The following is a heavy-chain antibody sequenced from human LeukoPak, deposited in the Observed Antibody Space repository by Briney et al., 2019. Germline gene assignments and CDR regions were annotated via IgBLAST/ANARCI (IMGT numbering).Heavy chain of an antibody. D-gene: IGHD1-14*01. CDR3: ARDNNLEFDY. CDR1: GFTFSTYW. V-gene: IGHV3-7*01. CDR2: IRQDGSET. J-gene: IGHJ4*02. Sequence: GGSLRLSCAASGFTFSTYWMSWVRQAPEKRLECVANIRQDGSETYYVDSVKGRFTISKDNAKNSVYLQMNSLSAEDTAVYYCARDNNLEFDYWGQGTLVTVSS.